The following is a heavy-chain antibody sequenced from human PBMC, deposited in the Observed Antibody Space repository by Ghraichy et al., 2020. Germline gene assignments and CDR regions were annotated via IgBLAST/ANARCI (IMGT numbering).Heavy chain of an antibody. D-gene: IGHD5-18*01. CDR1: GGSVSSGDYY. V-gene: IGHV4-30-4*01. Sequence: SETLSLTCDVSGGSVSSGDYYWSWVRQSPGKGLEWIGYIYNSGSTYYNPSLNSRVTMSLDKSKNQFSLNLISVAAQDTAVYYCGRGPRNRYGPIGDWGQGTLVTVSS. CDR3: GRGPRNRYGPIGD. CDR2: IYNSGST. J-gene: IGHJ4*02.